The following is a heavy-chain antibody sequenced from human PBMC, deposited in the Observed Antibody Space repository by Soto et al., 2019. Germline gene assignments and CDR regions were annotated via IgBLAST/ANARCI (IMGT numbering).Heavy chain of an antibody. CDR1: GGTFSSYA. CDR2: IIPIFGTA. Sequence: GASVKVSCKASGGTFSSYAISWVRQAPGQGLEWMGGIIPIFGTANYAQKFQGRVTITADKSTSTAYMELSSLRSEDTAVYYCARAPLSPTLRTFDVWGQGALVTVSS. CDR3: ARAPLSPTLRTFDV. V-gene: IGHV1-69*06. D-gene: IGHD3-3*02. J-gene: IGHJ4*02.